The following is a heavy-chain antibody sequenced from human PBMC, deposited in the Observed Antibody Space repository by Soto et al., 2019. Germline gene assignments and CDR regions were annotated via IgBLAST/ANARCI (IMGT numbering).Heavy chain of an antibody. CDR1: CGSISSGGYY. Sequence: QVQLQASGPGLLKPSQTLSLTCTVSCGSISSGGYYWSWIRQHPGKGLEWIGSIYDSGSTYYNPSLKRRVTISVDASKNQLSLKLASVTAADTAMYYCARGGTRAYFHHWGQGTLVTVSS. CDR2: IYDSGST. J-gene: IGHJ1*01. V-gene: IGHV4-31*03. D-gene: IGHD1-1*01. CDR3: ARGGTRAYFHH.